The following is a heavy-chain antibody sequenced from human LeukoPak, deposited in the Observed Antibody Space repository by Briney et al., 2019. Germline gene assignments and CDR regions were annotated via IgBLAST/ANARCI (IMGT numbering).Heavy chain of an antibody. Sequence: SETLSLTCTVSGGSIRSSYYYWGWIRQPPGTGLEWIGEINHSGSTNYNPSLKSRVTISVDTSKNQFSLKLSSVTAADTAVYYCARGVYGDYWGQGTLVTVSS. D-gene: IGHD3-16*01. CDR2: INHSGST. V-gene: IGHV4-39*07. CDR1: GGSIRSSYYY. CDR3: ARGVYGDY. J-gene: IGHJ4*02.